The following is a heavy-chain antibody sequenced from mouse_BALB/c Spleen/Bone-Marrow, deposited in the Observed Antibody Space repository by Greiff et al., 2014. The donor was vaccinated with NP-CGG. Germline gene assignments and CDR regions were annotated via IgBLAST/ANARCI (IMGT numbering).Heavy chain of an antibody. Sequence: EVKLMESGGGLVKPGGSLKLSCAASGFAFSSYDMSWVRQTPEKRLEWVAYISSGGGSTYYPDTVKGQFTISRDNAKNTLYLQMSSLKSEDTAMYYCARPLYYYGSSPFYAMDYWGQGTSVTVSS. J-gene: IGHJ4*01. D-gene: IGHD1-1*01. CDR3: ARPLYYYGSSPFYAMDY. CDR1: GFAFSSYD. CDR2: ISSGGGST. V-gene: IGHV5-12-1*01.